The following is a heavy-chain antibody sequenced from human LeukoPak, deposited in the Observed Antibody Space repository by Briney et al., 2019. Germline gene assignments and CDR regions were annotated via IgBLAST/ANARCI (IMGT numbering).Heavy chain of an antibody. CDR2: IYTSGST. D-gene: IGHD3-9*01. J-gene: IGHJ4*02. Sequence: SETLSLTCTVSGGSISSYYWSWIRQPAGKGLEWIGRIYTSGSTNYNPSLKSRVTMSVDTSDNQLSLMMTSVTAADTAVFYCARTPQGDNYFDYWGQGHLVTVSS. CDR1: GGSISSYY. CDR3: ARTPQGDNYFDY. V-gene: IGHV4-4*07.